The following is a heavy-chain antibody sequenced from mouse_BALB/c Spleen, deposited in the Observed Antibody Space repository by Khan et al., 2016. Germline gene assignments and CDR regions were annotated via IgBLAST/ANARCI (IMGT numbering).Heavy chain of an antibody. CDR2: IWGDGST. CDR3: ARDGWGYYAMDY. J-gene: IGHJ4*01. V-gene: IGHV2-6-7*01. CDR1: GFSLIAYG. D-gene: IGHD2-2*01. Sequence: VQLQESGPGLVAPSQSLSITCTVSGFSLIAYGVNWVRQPPGKGLEWLGMIWGDGSTDYNSALKSRLNITKDNSKSQVFLKMNSLQSDDTARYYCARDGWGYYAMDYGGQGTSVTVSS.